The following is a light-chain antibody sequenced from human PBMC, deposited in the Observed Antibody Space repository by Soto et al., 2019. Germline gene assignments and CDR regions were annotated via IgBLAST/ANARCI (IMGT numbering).Light chain of an antibody. V-gene: IGKV1-13*02. CDR2: DAS. J-gene: IGKJ5*01. CDR1: PGISSA. CDR3: QQFNSYPIT. Sequence: AIQLTQSPSSLSASVGDRVTITCRASPGISSALAWYQQKPGKAPKLLIYDASSLESGVPSRFSGSGSWTDFTLTISSLQPEYFATYYCQQFNSYPITVGQGTRLEIK.